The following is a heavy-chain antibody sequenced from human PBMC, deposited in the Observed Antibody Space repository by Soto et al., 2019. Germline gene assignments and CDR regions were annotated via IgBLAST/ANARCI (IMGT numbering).Heavy chain of an antibody. Sequence: GRSLRLSCAVSGFSFRTYAMSWVRQLPGKGLEWVSGISGQEGFTYYADSVKGRVTISRDISSGTLYLEMHSLRAEDTAVYYCAKEGAEVGTPVFDYWGQGSLVTVSS. D-gene: IGHD6-19*01. CDR2: ISGQEGFT. CDR3: AKEGAEVGTPVFDY. J-gene: IGHJ4*02. V-gene: IGHV3-23*01. CDR1: GFSFRTYA.